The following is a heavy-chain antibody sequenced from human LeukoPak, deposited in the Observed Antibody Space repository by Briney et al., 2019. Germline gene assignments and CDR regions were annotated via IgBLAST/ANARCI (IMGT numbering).Heavy chain of an antibody. J-gene: IGHJ4*02. Sequence: PGGPLNLSCAASRLTFSNYWMSWFRKAQGKGLEWVANIKQDGSEKYYVDSVKGRFTMSRDNAKNSLYLQMNSLRAEDTAVYYCARQRGSYSFDYWGQGTLVTVSS. V-gene: IGHV3-7*01. CDR2: IKQDGSEK. CDR3: ARQRGSYSFDY. CDR1: RLTFSNYW. D-gene: IGHD1-26*01.